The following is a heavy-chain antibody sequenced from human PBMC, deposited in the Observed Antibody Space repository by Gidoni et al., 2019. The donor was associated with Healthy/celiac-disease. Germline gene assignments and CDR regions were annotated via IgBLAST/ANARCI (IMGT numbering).Heavy chain of an antibody. CDR3: TRPHSYGSEWNWFDP. V-gene: IGHV3-73*02. CDR1: GFTFSGSA. Sequence: EVQLVASGGGLVQPGGSLKLSCAASGFTFSGSAMHWVRQASGKGLEWVGRIRSKANSYATAYAASVKGRFTISRDDSKNTAYLQMNSLKTEDTAVYYCTRPHSYGSEWNWFDPWGQGTLVTVSS. J-gene: IGHJ5*02. D-gene: IGHD5-18*01. CDR2: IRSKANSYAT.